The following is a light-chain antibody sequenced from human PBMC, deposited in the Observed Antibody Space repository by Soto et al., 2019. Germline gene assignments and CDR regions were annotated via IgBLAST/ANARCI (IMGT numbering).Light chain of an antibody. Sequence: EVVLTQSPGTLSLSPGERATLSCRTSQTISSSYYLSWYQQKPGPAPRLLIYGASNLTSAVPDRFSSGWAGSDFTLTITRLELEDFAVYYCQQYVTSPPGYTFGQGTEVRIK. J-gene: IGKJ2*01. CDR1: QTISSSYY. V-gene: IGKV3-20*01. CDR2: GAS. CDR3: QQYVTSPPGYT.